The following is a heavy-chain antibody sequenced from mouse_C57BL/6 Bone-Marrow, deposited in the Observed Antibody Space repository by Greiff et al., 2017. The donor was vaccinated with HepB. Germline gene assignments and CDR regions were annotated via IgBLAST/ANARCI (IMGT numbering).Heavy chain of an antibody. CDR3: ARHVYYYGSSLAWFAY. J-gene: IGHJ3*01. CDR1: GFTFSDYG. V-gene: IGHV5-15*01. D-gene: IGHD1-1*01. Sequence: EVKLVESGRGLVQPGGSLKLSCAASGFTFSDYGMAWVRQAPRKGPEWVAFISNLAYSIYYADTVTGRFTISRANAKNTLYLEMSSLRSEDTAMYYCARHVYYYGSSLAWFAYWGQGTLVTVSA. CDR2: ISNLAYSI.